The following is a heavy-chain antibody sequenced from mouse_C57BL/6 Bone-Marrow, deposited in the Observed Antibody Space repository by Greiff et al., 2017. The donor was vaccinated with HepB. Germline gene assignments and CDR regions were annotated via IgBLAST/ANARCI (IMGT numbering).Heavy chain of an antibody. J-gene: IGHJ2*01. D-gene: IGHD1-1*01. Sequence: VQLQQSGAELAKPGASVKLSCKASGYTFTSYWMHWVKQRPGQGLEWIGYINPSSGYTKYNQKFKDKATLTADKSSSTAYMQLSSLTYEDSAVYDCAREVTTVVASFDYWGQGTTLTVSS. CDR2: INPSSGYT. CDR3: AREVTTVVASFDY. CDR1: GYTFTSYW. V-gene: IGHV1-7*01.